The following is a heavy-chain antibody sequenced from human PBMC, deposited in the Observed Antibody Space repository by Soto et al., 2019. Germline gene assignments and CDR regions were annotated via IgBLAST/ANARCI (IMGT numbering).Heavy chain of an antibody. CDR1: GDSFTNYW. CDR3: ARRPFDSSGGSAY. V-gene: IGHV5-51*01. CDR2: IYPGDSDT. J-gene: IGHJ4*02. Sequence: GESLKISCEASGDSFTNYWIGWVRQMPGKGLVLMALIYPGDSDTRYSPSFQGQVTISADRSIKTAYPQWGSPKASDTAMYYCARRPFDSSGGSAYWGQGTLVTVSS. D-gene: IGHD3-22*01.